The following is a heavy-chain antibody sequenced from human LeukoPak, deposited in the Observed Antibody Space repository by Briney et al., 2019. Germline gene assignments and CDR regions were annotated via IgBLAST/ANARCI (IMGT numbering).Heavy chain of an antibody. D-gene: IGHD3-3*01. V-gene: IGHV4-4*07. J-gene: IGHJ5*02. CDR3: ARLVVRTIFGVGLVDWFDP. Sequence: SETLSLTCTVSGGSISSYYWSWIRQPAGKGLEWIARIYTSGSTNHNPSLKSRVTMSVGTSKNQFSLKLSSVTAADTAVYYCARLVVRTIFGVGLVDWFDPWGQGTLVTVSS. CDR1: GGSISSYY. CDR2: IYTSGST.